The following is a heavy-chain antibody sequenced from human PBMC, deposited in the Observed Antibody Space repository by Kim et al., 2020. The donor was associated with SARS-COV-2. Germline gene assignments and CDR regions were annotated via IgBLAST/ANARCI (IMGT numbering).Heavy chain of an antibody. CDR2: IDPSDSYT. CDR1: GYSFTSYW. D-gene: IGHD6-19*01. V-gene: IGHV5-10-1*01. CDR3: ARHLGDSSGWFFGTTLKGIGGYYYYGMDV. J-gene: IGHJ6*02. Sequence: GESLKISCKGSGYSFTSYWISWVRQMPGKGLEWMGRIDPSDSYTNYSPSFQGHVTISADKSISTAYLQWSSLKASDTAMYYCARHLGDSSGWFFGTTLKGIGGYYYYGMDVWGQGTTVTVSS.